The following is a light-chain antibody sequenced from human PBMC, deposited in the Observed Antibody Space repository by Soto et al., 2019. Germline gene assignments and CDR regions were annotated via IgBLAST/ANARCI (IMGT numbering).Light chain of an antibody. V-gene: IGLV2-23*02. CDR1: SSDIGTYIV. Sequence: QSALTQPASVSGSPGQSITISCTGTSSDIGTYIVVSWYQQHPDKAPKLMIYEVSKRPSGVSDRFSGSKSGNTASLTISGLQAEDEADYYCCSYAGSDSYVFGTGTKLTVL. CDR3: CSYAGSDSYV. J-gene: IGLJ1*01. CDR2: EVS.